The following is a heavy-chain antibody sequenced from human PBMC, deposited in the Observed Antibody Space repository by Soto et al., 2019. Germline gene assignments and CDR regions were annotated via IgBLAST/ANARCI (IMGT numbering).Heavy chain of an antibody. V-gene: IGHV4-39*01. D-gene: IGHD3-16*01. Sequence: SETLSLTCTVSGGSISSSSYYWGWIRQPPGKGLEWIGSIYYSGSTYYNPSLKSRVTISVDTSKNQFSLKLSSVTAADTAVYYCASDYVSEGASDYWGQGTLVTVSS. CDR2: IYYSGST. J-gene: IGHJ4*02. CDR1: GGSISSSSYY. CDR3: ASDYVSEGASDY.